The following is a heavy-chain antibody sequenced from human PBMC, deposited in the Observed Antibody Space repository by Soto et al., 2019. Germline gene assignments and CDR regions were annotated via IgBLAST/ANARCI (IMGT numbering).Heavy chain of an antibody. CDR1: GGSISSGGYY. D-gene: IGHD3-16*02. V-gene: IGHV4-31*03. Sequence: SETLSLTCTVSGGSISSGGYYWSWIRQHPGKGLEWIGYIYYSGGTYYNPSLKSRVTISVDTSKNQFSLKLSSVTAADTAVYYCARDRVGDYVWGSYRSDAFDIWDQGTMLTVSS. CDR2: IYYSGGT. J-gene: IGHJ3*02. CDR3: ARDRVGDYVWGSYRSDAFDI.